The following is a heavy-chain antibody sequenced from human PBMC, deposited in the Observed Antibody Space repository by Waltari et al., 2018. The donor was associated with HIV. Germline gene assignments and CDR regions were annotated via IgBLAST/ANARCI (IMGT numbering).Heavy chain of an antibody. CDR3: AKNGAPGRDAFFDI. D-gene: IGHD1-26*01. CDR2: IRYDGGRE. CDR1: GCNATMYD. V-gene: IGHV3-30*02. J-gene: IGHJ3*01. Sequence: QVHVLESGGGVVQPGGSLRLSSIESGCNATMYDIHWVRQAQGRGRECVAGIRYDGGREYYGDSVTRRFIVSRDNSKNAIFLEMTTLRQEDTAIYRCAKNGAPGRDAFFDIWGQGTMVTVS.